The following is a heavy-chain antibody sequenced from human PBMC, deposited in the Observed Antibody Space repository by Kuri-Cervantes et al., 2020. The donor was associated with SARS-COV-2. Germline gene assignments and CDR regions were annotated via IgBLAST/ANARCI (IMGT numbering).Heavy chain of an antibody. CDR3: ARETYEPLGTIFGVPGVPHFDY. CDR2: IYHSGST. CDR1: GYSISSGYY. Sequence: GSLRLSCTVSGYSISSGYYWGWIRQPPGKGLEWIGSIYHSGSTYYNPSLKSRVTISVDTSKNQFSLKLSSVTAADTAVYYCARETYEPLGTIFGVPGVPHFDYWGQGTLVTVSS. D-gene: IGHD3-3*01. V-gene: IGHV4-38-2*02. J-gene: IGHJ4*02.